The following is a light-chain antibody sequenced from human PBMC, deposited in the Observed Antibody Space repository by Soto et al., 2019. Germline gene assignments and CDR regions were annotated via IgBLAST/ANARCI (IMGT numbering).Light chain of an antibody. V-gene: IGKV3-15*01. CDR2: GAS. CDR3: QQYNNWPPMYT. Sequence: EIVMTQSPATLSVSPGERATLSCRASQSVSSNLAWYQQKPGQAPRLLIYGASTRATGIPARFSGSGSGTGFTLTIRSLQSEDFAVYYCQQYNNWPPMYTFGQGTKLEIK. CDR1: QSVSSN. J-gene: IGKJ2*01.